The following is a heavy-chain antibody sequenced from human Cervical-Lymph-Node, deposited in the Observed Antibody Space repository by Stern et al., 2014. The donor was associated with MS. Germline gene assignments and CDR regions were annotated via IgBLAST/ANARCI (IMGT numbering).Heavy chain of an antibody. V-gene: IGHV1-69*01. CDR3: ATGGALPHYYYYARDV. D-gene: IGHD2-15*01. CDR2: IIPILGPA. J-gene: IGHJ6*02. Sequence: VQLVESGAEVKKPGSSVKVSCKVSGGTFSSNAISWVRQAPGQGLEWVGGIIPILGPANYAQRFQGRVTITADEATSTAYMELSNLRSEDTAVYYCATGGALPHYYYYARDVWGHGTTVTVSS. CDR1: GGTFSSNA.